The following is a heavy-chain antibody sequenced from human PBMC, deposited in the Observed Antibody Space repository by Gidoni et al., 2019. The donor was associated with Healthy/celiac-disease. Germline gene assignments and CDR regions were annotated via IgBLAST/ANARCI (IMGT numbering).Heavy chain of an antibody. CDR1: GGSISSGGYY. Sequence: QVQLQESGPGLVTPSQTLSLTCTVSGGSISSGGYYWSWIRQHPGKGLEWIGYIYYSGSTYYNPSLKSRVTISVDTSKNQFSLKLSSVTAADTAVYYCAGMITFGGVIGPGWFDPWGQGTLVTVSS. CDR2: IYYSGST. CDR3: AGMITFGGVIGPGWFDP. J-gene: IGHJ5*02. D-gene: IGHD3-16*02. V-gene: IGHV4-31*03.